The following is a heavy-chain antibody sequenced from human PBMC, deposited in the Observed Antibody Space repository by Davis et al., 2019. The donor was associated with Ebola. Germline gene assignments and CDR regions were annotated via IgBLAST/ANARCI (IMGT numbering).Heavy chain of an antibody. CDR1: GGSISTSGYY. CDR2: MYYSGST. Sequence: MPSETLSLTCTVSGGSISTSGYYWAWIRQPPGKGLEWIGSMYYSGSTYYNPSLRSRVTISLDTSKTQFSLKLSSVTATDTAVYYCARCRGVVGSTLFDYWGQGALVTVPS. D-gene: IGHD1-26*01. J-gene: IGHJ4*02. CDR3: ARCRGVVGSTLFDY. V-gene: IGHV4-39*01.